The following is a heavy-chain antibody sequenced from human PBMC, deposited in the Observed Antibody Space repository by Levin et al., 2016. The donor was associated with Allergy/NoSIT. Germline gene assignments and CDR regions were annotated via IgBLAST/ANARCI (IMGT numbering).Heavy chain of an antibody. V-gene: IGHV4-38-2*01. CDR1: GSSITNYNY. CDR3: ARHAQWLLRVDY. D-gene: IGHD5-12*01. J-gene: IGHJ4*02. Sequence: SETLSLTCSVSGSSITNYNYWAWIRQPPGKGLEWIGSIIHSGTTYYNSSLKSRVAISLDTSKNQFSLNLNSVTAADTAIYYCARHAQWLLRVDYWGQGTLVTVSS. CDR2: IIHSGTT.